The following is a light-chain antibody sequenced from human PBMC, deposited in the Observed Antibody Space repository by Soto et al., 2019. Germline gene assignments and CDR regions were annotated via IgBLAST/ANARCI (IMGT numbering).Light chain of an antibody. Sequence: EIVMTQSPATLSVTPGESVTLSCRASQLFSSNLAWYQRRPGQAPRLLIYGSSIRATGVPPRFSGSASGTEFTLTISSLQSEDFGVYYCQQYNDWPRTFGQGTRLEIK. CDR2: GSS. CDR1: QLFSSN. J-gene: IGKJ5*01. V-gene: IGKV3-15*01. CDR3: QQYNDWPRT.